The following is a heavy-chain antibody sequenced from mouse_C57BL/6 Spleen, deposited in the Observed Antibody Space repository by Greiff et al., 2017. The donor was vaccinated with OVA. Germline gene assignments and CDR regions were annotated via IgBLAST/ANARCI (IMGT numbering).Heavy chain of an antibody. J-gene: IGHJ3*01. V-gene: IGHV1-39*01. Sequence: EVQLQQSGPELVKPGASVKISCKASGYSFTDYNMNWVKQSNGKSLEWIGVINPNYGTTSYNQKFKGKATLTVDQSSSTAYMQLNSLTSEDSAVYYCAREGDPIYDGYYSWFAYWGQGTLVTVSA. D-gene: IGHD2-3*01. CDR3: AREGDPIYDGYYSWFAY. CDR1: GYSFTDYN. CDR2: INPNYGTT.